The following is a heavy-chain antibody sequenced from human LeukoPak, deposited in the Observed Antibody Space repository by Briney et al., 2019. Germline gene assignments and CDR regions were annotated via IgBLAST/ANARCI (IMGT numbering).Heavy chain of an antibody. Sequence: PGGSLRLSCAASGFSFSNYWMTWVRQAPGKGLERVADINGDGSHSYCVDSVKGRLTLSRDNAKNSLFLQMNSLRAEDTAVYYCVKNSGWYCLDYWGQGTLVTVSS. D-gene: IGHD6-13*01. CDR1: GFSFSNYW. J-gene: IGHJ4*02. CDR2: INGDGSHS. V-gene: IGHV3-7*03. CDR3: VKNSGWYCLDY.